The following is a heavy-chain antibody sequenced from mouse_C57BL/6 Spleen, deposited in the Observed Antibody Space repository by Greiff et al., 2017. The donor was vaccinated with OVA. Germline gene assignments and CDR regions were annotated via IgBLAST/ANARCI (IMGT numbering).Heavy chain of an antibody. D-gene: IGHD2-3*01. CDR1: GYTFTSYW. J-gene: IGHJ3*01. V-gene: IGHV1-64*01. Sequence: QVQLQQPGAELVKPGASVKLSCKASGYTFTSYWMHWVKQRPGQGLEWIGMIHPNSGSTNYNEKFKSKATLTVDKSSSTAYMQISSLTSEDSAVYYCARYDYDGSWFAYWGQGTLVTVSA. CDR2: IHPNSGST. CDR3: ARYDYDGSWFAY.